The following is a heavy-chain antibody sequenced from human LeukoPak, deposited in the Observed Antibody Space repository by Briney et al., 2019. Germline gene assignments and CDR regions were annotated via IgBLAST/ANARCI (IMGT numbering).Heavy chain of an antibody. CDR3: ARDYDGSGSYSAFDI. D-gene: IGHD3-10*01. CDR2: IYSGGIT. CDR1: GFTVSSNY. J-gene: IGHJ3*02. Sequence: PGGSLRLSCAASGFTVSSNYMTWVRQAPGKGLEWVSVIYSGGITYYADSVKGRFTISRDNSKNTLYLQMNSLRAEDTAVYYCARDYDGSGSYSAFDIWGQGTMVTVSS. V-gene: IGHV3-53*01.